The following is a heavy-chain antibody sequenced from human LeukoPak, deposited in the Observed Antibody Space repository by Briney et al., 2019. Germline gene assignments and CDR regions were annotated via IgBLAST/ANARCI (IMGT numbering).Heavy chain of an antibody. J-gene: IGHJ4*02. CDR3: ARVGERRPGTSESFFLAHFDS. V-gene: IGHV3-21*01. CDR1: GFTFDSYT. D-gene: IGHD3-10*01. Sequence: PGGSLLLSCAASGFTFDSYTMTWVRQAPGKGLEWVSSISGRSGYIYYADSMKGRFTISRDNAKSSLYLQMNSLGPEDTATYYCARVGERRPGTSESFFLAHFDSWGQGTLVIVSS. CDR2: ISGRSGYI.